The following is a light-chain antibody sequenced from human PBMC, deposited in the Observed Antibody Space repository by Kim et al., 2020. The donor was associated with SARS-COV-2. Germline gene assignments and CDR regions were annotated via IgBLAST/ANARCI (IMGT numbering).Light chain of an antibody. V-gene: IGKV3-11*01. CDR3: QHRGNWPT. Sequence: EVVLTQSPATLSFSPGETATLSCRASQTVRTYLVWYQQKPAQPPRLLIYDASNRATGIPARFSGSGSGTDFTLTISSLDPEDFAVYYCQHRGNWPTFGQGTRLEIK. CDR1: QTVRTY. CDR2: DAS. J-gene: IGKJ5*01.